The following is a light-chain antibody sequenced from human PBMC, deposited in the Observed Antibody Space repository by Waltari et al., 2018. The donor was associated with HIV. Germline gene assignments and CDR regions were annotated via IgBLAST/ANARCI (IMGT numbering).Light chain of an antibody. V-gene: IGKV3-20*01. Sequence: EIVLTQSPGTLSLSPGERANLSCRASQSVSSSYLAWYQQKPGQSPRLLIYGSSSRATGIPDRFSGSGSGTDFTLTISRLEPEDFAVYYCQQYGSVPRTFGQGTKLEIK. CDR3: QQYGSVPRT. CDR2: GSS. J-gene: IGKJ2*01. CDR1: QSVSSSY.